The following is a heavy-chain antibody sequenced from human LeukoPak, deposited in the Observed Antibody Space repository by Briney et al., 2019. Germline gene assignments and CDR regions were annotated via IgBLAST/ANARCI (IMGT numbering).Heavy chain of an antibody. D-gene: IGHD2-2*01. CDR2: INPNSGGT. CDR3: AREYCSSTSCSNWFDP. J-gene: IGHJ5*02. V-gene: IGHV1-2*02. Sequence: GASVKVSCKASGYTFTGYYMHWVRQAPGQGLEWMGWINPNSGGTNYAQKFQGRVTMTRETSISTAYMELSRLRSDDTAVYYCAREYCSSTSCSNWFDPWGQGTLVTVSS. CDR1: GYTFTGYY.